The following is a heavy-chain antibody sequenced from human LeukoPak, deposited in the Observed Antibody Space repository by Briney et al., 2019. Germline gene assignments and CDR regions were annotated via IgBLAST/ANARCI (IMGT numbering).Heavy chain of an antibody. CDR1: GGTFSCYA. CDR3: AREDIQVVQVY. J-gene: IGHJ4*02. Sequence: SVKVSCKASGGTFSCYAISWVRQAPGQGLEWMGGIIPIFGTANYAQKFQGRVTITTDESTSTTYMELSGLRSEDTAVYYCAREDIQVVQVYWGQGTLVTVSS. V-gene: IGHV1-69*05. CDR2: IIPIFGTA. D-gene: IGHD2-8*02.